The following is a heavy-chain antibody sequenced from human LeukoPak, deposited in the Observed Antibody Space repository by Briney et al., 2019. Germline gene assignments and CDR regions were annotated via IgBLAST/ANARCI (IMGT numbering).Heavy chain of an antibody. D-gene: IGHD1-26*01. CDR1: GYTFTSYD. J-gene: IGHJ6*03. V-gene: IGHV1-8*03. CDR3: AREPYSGSYGNEYYYFMDV. Sequence: ASVKVSSKASGYTFTSYDINWGRQATGQGLEWMGWMKPNRGNTGYAQKVQGGVTITRNTSISTAYMELSSLRSEDTAVYYCAREPYSGSYGNEYYYFMDVWGKGTTVTISS. CDR2: MKPNRGNT.